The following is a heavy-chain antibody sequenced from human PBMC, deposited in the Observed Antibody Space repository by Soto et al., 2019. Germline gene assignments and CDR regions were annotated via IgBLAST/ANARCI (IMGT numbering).Heavy chain of an antibody. CDR3: ARGNLSFDFDS. CDR1: GYTFTGYY. V-gene: IGHV1-2*02. J-gene: IGHJ4*02. Sequence: GASVKVSCTASGYTFTGYYMHWVRQAPGQGLEWMGWINPNSGGTNYAQKFQGRFTLSRDYSRKTMYLQMDSLRDEDTALYYCARGNLSFDFDSWGLGTLVTVSS. D-gene: IGHD1-26*01. CDR2: INPNSGGT.